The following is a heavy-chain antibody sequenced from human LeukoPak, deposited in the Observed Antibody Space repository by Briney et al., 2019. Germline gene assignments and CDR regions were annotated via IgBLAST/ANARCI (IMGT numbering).Heavy chain of an antibody. CDR3: ARNRWFVLDY. J-gene: IGHJ4*02. CDR1: GFTFSSYE. CDR2: ISSSGSTI. D-gene: IGHD3-10*01. V-gene: IGHV3-48*03. Sequence: PGGSLRLSCAASGFTFSSYEMNWVRQAPGKGLEWVSYISSSGSTIYYADSVKGRFTISRDNAKNSLYLQMNSLRADDTAVYYCARNRWFVLDYWGQGTLVTVSS.